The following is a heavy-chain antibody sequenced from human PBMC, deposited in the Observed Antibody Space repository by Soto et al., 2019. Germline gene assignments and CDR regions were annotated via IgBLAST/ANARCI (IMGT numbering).Heavy chain of an antibody. CDR3: ARESLWFGELLDYYYMDV. D-gene: IGHD3-10*01. J-gene: IGHJ6*03. V-gene: IGHV3-7*01. CDR1: GFTFSSYW. Sequence: GGSLRLSCAASGFTFSSYWMSWVRQAPGKGLEWVANIKQDGSEKYYVDSVKGRFTISRDNAKNSLYLQMNSLRAEDTAVYYCARESLWFGELLDYYYMDVWGKGTTVTVSS. CDR2: IKQDGSEK.